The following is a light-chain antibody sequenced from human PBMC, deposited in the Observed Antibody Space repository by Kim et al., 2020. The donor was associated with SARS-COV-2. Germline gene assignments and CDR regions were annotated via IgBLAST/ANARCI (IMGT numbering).Light chain of an antibody. J-gene: IGLJ2*01. CDR1: SLRNYY. CDR2: GKN. V-gene: IGLV3-19*01. CDR3: DSRDSTGNHVV. Sequence: SSELTQDPAVSVALGQTVRITCQGDSLRNYYASWYQQKPGQAPIVVIYGKNNRPSGIPDRFSGSSSGNTASLTITGAQAEDEADYYCDSRDSTGNHVVFGGGTKVTVL.